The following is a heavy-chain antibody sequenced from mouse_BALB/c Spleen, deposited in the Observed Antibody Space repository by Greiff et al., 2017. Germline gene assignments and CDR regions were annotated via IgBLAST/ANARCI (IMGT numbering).Heavy chain of an antibody. D-gene: IGHD1-1*01. J-gene: IGHJ4*01. CDR3: ARYNYYDSSSYAMDY. CDR2: IYWDDDK. CDR1: GFSLSTSGMG. V-gene: IGHV8-12*01. Sequence: QVTLKVSGPGILQPSQTLSLTCSFSGFSLSTSGMGVSWIRQPSGKGLEWLAHIYWDDDKRYNPSLKSRLTISKDTSRNQVFLKITSVDTADTATYYCARYNYYDSSSYAMDYWGQGISVTVSS.